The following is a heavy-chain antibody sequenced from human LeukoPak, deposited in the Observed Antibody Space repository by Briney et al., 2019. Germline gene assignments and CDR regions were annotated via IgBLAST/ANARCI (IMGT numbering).Heavy chain of an antibody. D-gene: IGHD4-23*01. CDR1: GYTFTDYD. J-gene: IGHJ5*02. CDR3: ARDHEVNNNCFDP. V-gene: IGHV1-2*02. Sequence: GASEKASCKASGYTFTDYDNHGTRKAPGQRPEWMGWINPNNGGTNYAQKFQGRVTMTRDTSINTAYMELSRLRSDDTAVYYCARDHEVNNNCFDPWGQGTLVTVSS. CDR2: INPNNGGT.